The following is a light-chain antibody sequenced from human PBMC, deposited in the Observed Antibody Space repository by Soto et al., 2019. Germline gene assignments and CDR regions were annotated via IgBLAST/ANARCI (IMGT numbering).Light chain of an antibody. CDR1: SSDIGGYDY. V-gene: IGLV2-14*01. J-gene: IGLJ1*01. CDR2: EVR. Sequence: QSALTQPASVSGSPGQSITISCTGTSSDIGGYDYVSWYQQRPGKAPKLMIYEVRYRPSGVSNRFSGSKSGNTASLTISGLQAEDEAVYYCCSYTRTSKNYCFGSGNKVTAL. CDR3: CSYTRTSKNYC.